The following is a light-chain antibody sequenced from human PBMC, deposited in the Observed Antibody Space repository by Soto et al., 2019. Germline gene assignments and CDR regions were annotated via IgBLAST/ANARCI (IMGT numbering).Light chain of an antibody. J-gene: IGKJ1*01. CDR3: QQRSNWPWT. Sequence: IVLTLSAATLSLSPGERATLSCRASQSVSSYLAWYQQKPGQAPRLLIYDASNRATGIPARFSGSGSGTDFTLTISSLEPEDFAVYYCQQRSNWPWTFGQGTKVDIK. V-gene: IGKV3-11*01. CDR1: QSVSSY. CDR2: DAS.